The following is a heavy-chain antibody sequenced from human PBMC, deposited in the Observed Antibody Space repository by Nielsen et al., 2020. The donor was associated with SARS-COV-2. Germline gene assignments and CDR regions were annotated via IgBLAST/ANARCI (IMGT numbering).Heavy chain of an antibody. D-gene: IGHD2-2*01. CDR2: ISNSGGST. J-gene: IGHJ6*02. CDR3: AKDWGGYCSSTSCPRGGMDV. V-gene: IGHV3-23*01. Sequence: VRQAPGKGLEWVSIISNSGGSTYYADSVKGRFTISRDNSKNTLYLQMTSLRAEDTAVYYCAKDWGGYCSSTSCPRGGMDVWGQGTTVTVSS.